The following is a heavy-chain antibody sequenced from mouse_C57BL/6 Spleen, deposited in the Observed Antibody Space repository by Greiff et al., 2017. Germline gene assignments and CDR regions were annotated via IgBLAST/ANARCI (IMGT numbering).Heavy chain of an antibody. J-gene: IGHJ3*01. CDR1: GYTFTSYW. CDR2: IDPSDSYT. D-gene: IGHD3-2*02. V-gene: IGHV1-69*01. CDR3: ARSSSGYWFAY. Sequence: QVQLQQSGAELVMPGASVKLSCKASGYTFTSYWMHWVKQRPGQGLEWIGEIDPSDSYTNYNQKFKGKSTLTVDKSSSTAYMQLSSLTSEDSAVYYCARSSSGYWFAYWGQGTLVTVSA.